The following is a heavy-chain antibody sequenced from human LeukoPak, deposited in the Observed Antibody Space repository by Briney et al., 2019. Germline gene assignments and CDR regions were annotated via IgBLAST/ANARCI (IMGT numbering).Heavy chain of an antibody. CDR1: GYTFTSYA. Sequence: ASVKVSCKASGYTFTSYAMHWVRQAPGQRLEWMGWINAGNGNTKYSQKFQGRVTITRDTSASTAYMELSSLRSEDTAVYYCARCYSSMKYYYYYMDVWGKGTTVTVSS. CDR3: ARCYSSMKYYYYYMDV. D-gene: IGHD2-21*02. CDR2: INAGNGNT. J-gene: IGHJ6*03. V-gene: IGHV1-3*01.